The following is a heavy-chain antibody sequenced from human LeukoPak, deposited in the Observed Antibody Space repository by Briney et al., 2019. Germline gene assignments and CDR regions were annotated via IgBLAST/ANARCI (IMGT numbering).Heavy chain of an antibody. CDR3: ARTVQRFGELLPDY. V-gene: IGHV3-30-3*01. J-gene: IGHJ4*02. CDR2: ISYDGSNK. Sequence: GGSLRLSCAASGFTFSSYAMPWVRQAPGKGLEWVAVISYDGSNKYYADSVKGRFTISRDNSKNTLYLQMNSLRAEDTAVYYCARTVQRFGELLPDYWGQGTLVTVSS. D-gene: IGHD3-10*01. CDR1: GFTFSSYA.